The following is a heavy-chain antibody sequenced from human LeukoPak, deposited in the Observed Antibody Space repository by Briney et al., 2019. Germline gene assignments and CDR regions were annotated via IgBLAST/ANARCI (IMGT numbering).Heavy chain of an antibody. CDR3: ANMPYGDYIDY. J-gene: IGHJ4*02. CDR2: ISGSGATT. V-gene: IGHV3-23*01. D-gene: IGHD4-17*01. CDR1: GFTFNSYA. Sequence: QPGGSLRLSCAASGFTFNSYAMSWVRQAPGKGLEWVSGISGSGATTSYADSVKGRFTISKDNSKNTLYLQMNSLRAEDTAVYYCANMPYGDYIDYWGQGTLVTVSS.